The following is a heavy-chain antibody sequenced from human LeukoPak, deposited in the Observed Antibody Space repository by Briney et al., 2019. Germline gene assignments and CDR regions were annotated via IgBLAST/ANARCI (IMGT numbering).Heavy chain of an antibody. J-gene: IGHJ4*02. V-gene: IGHV1-18*01. CDR1: GYTFTSYG. CDR2: ISAYNGNT. CDR3: ARSLCSGGSCYLPFFDY. D-gene: IGHD2-15*01. Sequence: ASVKVSCKASGYTFTSYGISWVRQAPGQGLEWMGWISAYNGNTNYAQKLQGRVTMTTDTSTSTAYMELRSLRSDDTAVYYCARSLCSGGSCYLPFFDYWGQGTLVTVSS.